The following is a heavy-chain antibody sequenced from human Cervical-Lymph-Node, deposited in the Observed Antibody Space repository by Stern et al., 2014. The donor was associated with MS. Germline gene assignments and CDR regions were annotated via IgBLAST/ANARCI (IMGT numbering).Heavy chain of an antibody. CDR2: TSYDGGNR. CDR3: AKDRRGGYNYLYGMDV. V-gene: IGHV3-30*18. Sequence: QVQLVESGGGVVQPGPSLRLSCTGSRFTFRSYGIHWVRQAPGKGLEWVSVTSYDGGNRQYADSVKGRFTISRDNSKNTVYLHLNSLRPEDTGVYHCAKDRRGGYNYLYGMDVWGQGTTVTVS. CDR1: RFTFRSYG. J-gene: IGHJ6*02. D-gene: IGHD5-18*01.